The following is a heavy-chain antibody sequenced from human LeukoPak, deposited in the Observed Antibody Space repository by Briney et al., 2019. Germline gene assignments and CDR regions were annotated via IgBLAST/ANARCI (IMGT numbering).Heavy chain of an antibody. CDR2: ISGDGSSI. V-gene: IGHV3-74*01. Sequence: TGGSLRLSCAASGFTFSYYWMHWVRQAPGKGLVWVSRISGDGSSIIYADSVKGRFTISRDNSKNTLYLQMNSLRAEDTAVFYCAKLPTTGWYAGGNWFDPWGQGTLVTVSS. J-gene: IGHJ5*02. CDR3: AKLPTTGWYAGGNWFDP. CDR1: GFTFSYYW. D-gene: IGHD6-19*01.